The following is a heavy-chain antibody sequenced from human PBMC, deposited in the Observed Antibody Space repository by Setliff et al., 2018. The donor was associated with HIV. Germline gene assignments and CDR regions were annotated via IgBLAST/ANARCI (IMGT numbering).Heavy chain of an antibody. CDR1: GYSFINYG. J-gene: IGHJ5*02. Sequence: ASVKVSCKASGYSFINYGISWVRQAPGQGPEWMGWISPYTGNTDYAPRLLGRVTMTTDTSTGTAYLELRSLTSDDTAVYYCARARLQGIVTAVGPRDNCLDPWGQGTRVTVSS. CDR3: ARARLQGIVTAVGPRDNCLDP. D-gene: IGHD1-26*01. CDR2: ISPYTGNT. V-gene: IGHV1-18*01.